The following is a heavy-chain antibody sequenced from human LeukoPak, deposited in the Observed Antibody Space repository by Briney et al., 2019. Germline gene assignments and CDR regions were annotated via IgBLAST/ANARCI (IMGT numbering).Heavy chain of an antibody. D-gene: IGHD3-10*01. V-gene: IGHV4-39*01. CDR1: GGSISSSRYH. CDR3: ARQVLLWFGELSSGDADY. Sequence: PSETLSLTCTVSGGSISSSRYHWGWIRRPPGKGRVWNGRNYCSGSTCYNPSLKTRVTISIDTSKNQFSLKRSSVTAADTAVYYCARQVLLWFGELSSGDADYWGQGTLVTVSS. CDR2: NYCSGST. J-gene: IGHJ4*02.